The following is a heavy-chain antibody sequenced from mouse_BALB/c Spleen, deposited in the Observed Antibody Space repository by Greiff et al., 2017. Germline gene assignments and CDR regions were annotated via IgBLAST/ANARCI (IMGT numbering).Heavy chain of an antibody. Sequence: QVQLQQSAAELARPGASVKMSCKASGYTFTSYTMHWVKQRPGQGLEWIGYINPSTGYTEYNQKFKDKATLTADKSSSTAYMQLSSLTSEDSAVYYCARWDGYSDYFDYWGQGTTLTVSS. J-gene: IGHJ2*01. CDR2: INPSTGYT. CDR3: ARWDGYSDYFDY. V-gene: IGHV1-4*02. CDR1: GYTFTSYT. D-gene: IGHD2-3*01.